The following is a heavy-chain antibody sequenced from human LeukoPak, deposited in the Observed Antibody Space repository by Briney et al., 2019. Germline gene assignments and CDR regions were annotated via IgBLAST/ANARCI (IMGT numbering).Heavy chain of an antibody. CDR3: ARRGYDSSGYYRNY. CDR2: IYYSGST. Sequence: SETLSLTCAVYGGSFSGYYWSWIRQPPGRGLEWIGSIYYSGSTYYNPSLKSRVTISVDTSKNQFSLKLSSVTAADTAVYYCARRGYDSSGYYRNYWGQGTLVTVSS. CDR1: GGSFSGYY. D-gene: IGHD3-22*01. V-gene: IGHV4-34*01. J-gene: IGHJ4*02.